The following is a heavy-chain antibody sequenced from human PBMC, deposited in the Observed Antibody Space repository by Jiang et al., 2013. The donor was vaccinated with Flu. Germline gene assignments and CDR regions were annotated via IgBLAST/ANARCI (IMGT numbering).Heavy chain of an antibody. D-gene: IGHD3-3*01. V-gene: IGHV3-30*04. CDR3: ARERYDFWSGYGWFDP. CDR1: GFTFSSYA. Sequence: GGGVVQPGRSLRLSCAASGFTFSSYAMHWVRQAPGKGLEWVAVISYDGSNKYYADSVKGRFTISRDNSKNTLYLQMNSLRAEDTAVYYCARERYDFWSGYGWFDPWGQGTLVTVSS. J-gene: IGHJ5*02. CDR2: ISYDGSNK.